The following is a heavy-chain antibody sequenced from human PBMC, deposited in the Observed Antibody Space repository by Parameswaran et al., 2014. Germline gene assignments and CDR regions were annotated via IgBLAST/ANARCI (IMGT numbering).Heavy chain of an antibody. V-gene: IGHV3-73*01. J-gene: IGHJ6*02. D-gene: IGHD3-22*01. CDR3: TSVVKISYYYGMDV. CDR2: IRSKANSYAT. Sequence: VRQMPGKGLEWVGRIRSKANSYATAYAASVKGRFTISRDDSKNTAYLQMNSLKTEDTAVYYCTSVVKISYYYGMDVWGQGTTVTVSS.